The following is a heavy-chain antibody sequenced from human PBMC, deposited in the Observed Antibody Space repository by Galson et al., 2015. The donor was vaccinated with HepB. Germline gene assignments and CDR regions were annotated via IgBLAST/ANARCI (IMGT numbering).Heavy chain of an antibody. J-gene: IGHJ3*01. CDR1: GFTFGKAW. V-gene: IGHV3-15*01. CDR2: IKSKRGNETP. CDR3: SWDHHDLLDF. D-gene: IGHD1-26*01. Sequence: SLRLSCAASGFTFGKAWMSWVRQAPGKRLEWVGRIKSKRGNETPDYAAPVKGRFTISRDDLKNTLYLQMNSLKIEDTAVYYCSWDHHDLLDFWGQGTKVTVST.